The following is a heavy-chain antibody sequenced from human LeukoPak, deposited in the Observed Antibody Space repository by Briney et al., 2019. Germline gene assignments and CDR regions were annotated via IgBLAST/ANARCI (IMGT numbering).Heavy chain of an antibody. CDR1: VYTFTSYD. CDR2: MNPNSGST. CDR3: ARGRSTGYPYYFEY. V-gene: IGHV1-8*03. Sequence: SVKVSCKASVYTFTSYDINWVRQATGQGLEWMGWMNPNSGSTGYAQKFQGRVTITRNTSISTAYMELSGLRSEDTAVYYCARGRSTGYPYYFEYWGQGTLVTVSS. D-gene: IGHD5-12*01. J-gene: IGHJ4*02.